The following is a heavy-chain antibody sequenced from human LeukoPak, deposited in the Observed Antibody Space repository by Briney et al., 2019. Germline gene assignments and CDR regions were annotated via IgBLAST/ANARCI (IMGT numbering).Heavy chain of an antibody. CDR3: ARDRGRYDSSGYYYEGYFDY. CDR1: GFTFSSYS. CDR2: ISSRSSYI. Sequence: GGSLRLSCAASGFTFSSYSVNWVRPAPGKGLEWVPCISSRSSYIYYADSVKGRFTISRDNAKNSLYLQMNSLRAEDTAVYYCARDRGRYDSSGYYYEGYFDYWGQGTLVTVSS. V-gene: IGHV3-21*01. D-gene: IGHD3-22*01. J-gene: IGHJ4*02.